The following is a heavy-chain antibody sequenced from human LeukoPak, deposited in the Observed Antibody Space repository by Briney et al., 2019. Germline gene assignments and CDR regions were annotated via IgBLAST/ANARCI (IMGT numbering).Heavy chain of an antibody. V-gene: IGHV1-2*02. CDR3: ARDIVVVVAATLNYYYYGMDV. Sequence: GASVKVSCKASGYTFTGYYMHWVRQAPGQGLEWMGWINPNSGGTNYAQKFQGRVTMTRDTSISTAYMELSRLRSDDTAVYYCARDIVVVVAATLNYYYYGMDVWGQGTTVTVS. CDR1: GYTFTGYY. D-gene: IGHD2-15*01. CDR2: INPNSGGT. J-gene: IGHJ6*02.